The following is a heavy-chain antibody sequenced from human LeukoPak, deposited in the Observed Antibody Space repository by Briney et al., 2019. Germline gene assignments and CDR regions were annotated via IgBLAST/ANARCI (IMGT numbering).Heavy chain of an antibody. CDR2: ISYDGSNK. V-gene: IGHV3-30*04. Sequence: GGSLRLSCAASGFIFNSHAIHWIRQAPGKGLEWVSAISYDGSNKYFADSVKGRFTISRDNSKNTLYLQMNSLRPEDTAVYYCARGFGSSSLNWFDPWGQGTLVTVSS. CDR3: ARGFGSSSLNWFDP. D-gene: IGHD3-10*01. J-gene: IGHJ5*02. CDR1: GFIFNSHA.